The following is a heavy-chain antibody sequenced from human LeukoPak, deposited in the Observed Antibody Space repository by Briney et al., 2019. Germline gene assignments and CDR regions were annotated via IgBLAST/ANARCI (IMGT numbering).Heavy chain of an antibody. J-gene: IGHJ4*02. CDR1: GFTFSSYG. CDR2: ISYDGSNK. Sequence: PGRSLRLSCAASGFTFSSYGMHWVRQAPGKGLEWVAVISYDGSNKYYADSVKGRFTISRDNSKNTLYLQMNSLRAEDTAAYYCAKGSSSGAFDYWGQGTLVTVSS. CDR3: AKGSSSGAFDY. D-gene: IGHD6-19*01. V-gene: IGHV3-30*18.